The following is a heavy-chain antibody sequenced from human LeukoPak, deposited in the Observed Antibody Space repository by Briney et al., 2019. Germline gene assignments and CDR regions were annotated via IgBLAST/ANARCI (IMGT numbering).Heavy chain of an antibody. CDR3: ARDLSAGADD. CDR2: TYYRSRWTF. V-gene: IGHV6-1*01. J-gene: IGHJ4*02. Sequence: SQTLSLTCAISGDSVSSNIAAWNWFRQSPSRGLEWLGRTYYRSRWTFEYAVSVKGRITFKSDTSKNQVSLHLTSVTPDDTALYYCARDLSAGADDWGQGILVIVSS. D-gene: IGHD6-13*01. CDR1: GDSVSSNIAA.